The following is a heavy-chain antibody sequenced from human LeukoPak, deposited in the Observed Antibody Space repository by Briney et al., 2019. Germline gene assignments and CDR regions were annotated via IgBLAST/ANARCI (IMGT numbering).Heavy chain of an antibody. V-gene: IGHV5-10-1*01. CDR1: GYRFTSYW. Sequence: GESLKISCKGSGYRFTSYWISWVRQMPGKGLEWMGRIDPSDSYTNYSPSFQGHVTISADKSSSTAYLQWSSLKASDTAMYYCARVGYGSDGFDAWGQGTLVTVSS. J-gene: IGHJ5*02. D-gene: IGHD5-12*01. CDR3: ARVGYGSDGFDA. CDR2: IDPSDSYT.